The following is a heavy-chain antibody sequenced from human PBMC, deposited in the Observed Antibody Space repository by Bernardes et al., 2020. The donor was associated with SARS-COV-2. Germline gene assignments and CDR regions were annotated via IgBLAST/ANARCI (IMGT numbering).Heavy chain of an antibody. CDR2: IYRGGSA. D-gene: IGHD3-22*01. J-gene: IGHJ4*02. CDR1: GFTGSSNH. V-gene: IGHV3-53*04. Sequence: GGSLRLSCAASGFTGSSNHMSWVRQAPGNGLEWVSVIYRGGSAYYADSVKGRFTISRHNSKNTLYLQMNSLRPEDTAVYYCALTTYYYDTSGYFYWGQGTLVTVSS. CDR3: ALTTYYYDTSGYFY.